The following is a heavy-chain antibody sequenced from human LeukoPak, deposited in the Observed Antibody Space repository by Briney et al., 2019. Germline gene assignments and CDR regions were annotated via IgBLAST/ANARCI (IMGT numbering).Heavy chain of an antibody. D-gene: IGHD5-18*01. V-gene: IGHV3-23*01. CDR3: AKDIRYSYGPLRDAFDI. CDR2: ISGSGGST. CDR1: GFTFSTYA. J-gene: IGHJ3*02. Sequence: GGSLRLSCAASGFTFSTYAMNWVRQAPGKGLEWVSGISGSGGSTYYADSVKGRFTISRDNSKNTLYLQMNSLRAEDTAVYYCAKDIRYSYGPLRDAFDIWGQGTMVTVSS.